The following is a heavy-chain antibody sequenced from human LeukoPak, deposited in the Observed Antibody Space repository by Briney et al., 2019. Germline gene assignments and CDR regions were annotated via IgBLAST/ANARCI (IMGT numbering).Heavy chain of an antibody. CDR1: GGSFSGYY. J-gene: IGHJ4*02. CDR3: ARGGYSYGYREYYFDY. V-gene: IGHV4-34*01. D-gene: IGHD5-18*01. CDR2: INHSGST. Sequence: PSETLSLTCAVYGGSFSGYYWSWIRQPPGKGLEWIGEINHSGSTNYNPSLKSRVTISVDTSKNQFSLKLSSVTAADTAVYYCARGGYSYGYREYYFDYWGQGTLVTVSS.